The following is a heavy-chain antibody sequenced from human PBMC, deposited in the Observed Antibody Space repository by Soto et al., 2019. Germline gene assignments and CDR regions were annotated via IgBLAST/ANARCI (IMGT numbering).Heavy chain of an antibody. CDR3: SGAIAAAGPSAFAI. D-gene: IGHD6-13*01. CDR1: GGSISSSSYY. J-gene: IGHJ3*02. CDR2: IYYSGST. Sequence: SETLSLTCTVSGGSISSSSYYWGWIRQPPGKGLEWIGSIYYSGSTYYNPSLKSRVTIYVDTSKNQFSLKLSSVTAADTAVYYWSGAIAAAGPSAFAIWGQGTLVTVPS. V-gene: IGHV4-39*03.